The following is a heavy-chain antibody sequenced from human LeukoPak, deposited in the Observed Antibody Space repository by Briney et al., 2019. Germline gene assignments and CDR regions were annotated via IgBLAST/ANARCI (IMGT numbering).Heavy chain of an antibody. V-gene: IGHV1-18*01. Sequence: GASVKVSCKASGYTFLHYGISWVRQAPGQGLEWMGWSSTFNGNRYYPPKLQDRVTMTTDTSTSTAYMELRSLRSDDTAVYYCARDEYYDSSGYYDNAHNWFDPWGQGTLVTVSS. J-gene: IGHJ5*02. CDR1: GYTFLHYG. D-gene: IGHD3-22*01. CDR2: SSTFNGNR. CDR3: ARDEYYDSSGYYDNAHNWFDP.